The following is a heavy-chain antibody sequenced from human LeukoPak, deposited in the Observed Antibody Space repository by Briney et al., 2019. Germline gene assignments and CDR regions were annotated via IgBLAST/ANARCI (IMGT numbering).Heavy chain of an antibody. Sequence: GGSLRLPCAASGFTFSSYEMNWVRQAPGKGLEWVSYISSSGSTIYYADSVKGRFTISRDNAKNSLFLQMNSLRAEDTAVYYCARGASAHGDYFVYWGQGTLVTVSS. CDR1: GFTFSSYE. CDR2: ISSSGSTI. CDR3: ARGASAHGDYFVY. J-gene: IGHJ4*02. D-gene: IGHD4-17*01. V-gene: IGHV3-48*03.